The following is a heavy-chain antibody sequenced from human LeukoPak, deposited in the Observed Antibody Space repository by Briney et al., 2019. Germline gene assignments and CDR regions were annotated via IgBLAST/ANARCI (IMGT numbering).Heavy chain of an antibody. CDR2: ISAYNGNT. J-gene: IGHJ4*02. CDR1: GYTFTSYG. CDR3: ARELRDYYDSSGYFGSFYYFDY. Sequence: GASVKVSCKASGYTFTSYGISWVRQAPGQGLEWMGWISAYNGNTNYAQKLQGRVTMTTDTSTSTAYMELRSLRSDDTAVYYCARELRDYYDSSGYFGSFYYFDYWGQGTLVTVSS. D-gene: IGHD3-22*01. V-gene: IGHV1-18*01.